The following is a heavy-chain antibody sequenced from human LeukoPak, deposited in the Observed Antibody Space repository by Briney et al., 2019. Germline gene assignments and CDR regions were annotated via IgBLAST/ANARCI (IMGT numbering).Heavy chain of an antibody. D-gene: IGHD2-15*01. V-gene: IGHV1-69*13. Sequence: ASVKVSCKASGGTFSSYAISWLRQAPGQGLEWMGGIIPIFGTANYAQKFQGRVTITADESTSTAYMELSSLRSEDTAVYYCARVGGSGGLEYFQHWGQGTLVTVSS. J-gene: IGHJ1*01. CDR1: GGTFSSYA. CDR3: ARVGGSGGLEYFQH. CDR2: IIPIFGTA.